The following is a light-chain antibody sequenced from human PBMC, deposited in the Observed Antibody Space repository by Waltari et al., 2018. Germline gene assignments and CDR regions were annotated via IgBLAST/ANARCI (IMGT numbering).Light chain of an antibody. V-gene: IGLV2-8*01. CDR2: DVY. J-gene: IGLJ1*01. CDR3: LSYAGDNGYF. Sequence: QSALTQPPSASGSPGQSVTISCTGTSSDVGGYNYVSWYQQLPGKAPQLIITDVYKRPSGVPDRFSGSKSGNTASLTVSGLQAEDEADYFCLSYAGDNGYFFGTGTRVTVL. CDR1: SSDVGGYNY.